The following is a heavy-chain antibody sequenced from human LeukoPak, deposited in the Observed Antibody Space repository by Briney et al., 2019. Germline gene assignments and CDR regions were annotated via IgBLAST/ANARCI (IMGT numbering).Heavy chain of an antibody. J-gene: IGHJ4*02. CDR1: GFTFKDYY. V-gene: IGHV3-11*01. CDR2: INVNGGTM. Sequence: GGSLRLSCAASGFTFKDYYWSWIRQVPGKGLEWVSYINVNGGTMHYADSVKGRFTISRDNAKNSLSLEMNSLRAEDTAAYYCARGPRILAAGSYYFDYWGQGTLVTVSS. D-gene: IGHD6-13*01. CDR3: ARGPRILAAGSYYFDY.